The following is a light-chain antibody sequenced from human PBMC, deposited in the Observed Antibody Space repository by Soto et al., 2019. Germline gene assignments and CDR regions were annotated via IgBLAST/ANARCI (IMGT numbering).Light chain of an antibody. CDR1: QGISSW. V-gene: IGKV1-5*03. CDR2: KAS. J-gene: IGKJ5*01. Sequence: DIQMTQSPSSVSASVGDRVTITCRASQGISSWLAWYQQKPGKAPKLLIYKASSLESGVPSRFSGSGSGTEFSLTISSLQPDDFATYYCQQYNSYWITFGQGTRLEIK. CDR3: QQYNSYWIT.